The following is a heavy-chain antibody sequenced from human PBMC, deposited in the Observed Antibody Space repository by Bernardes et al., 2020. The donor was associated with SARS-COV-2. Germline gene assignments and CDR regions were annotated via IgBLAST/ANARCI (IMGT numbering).Heavy chain of an antibody. Sequence: GGSLRLSCAASGFTFSSYEMNWVHQAPGKGLEWVSYIISSGSVIYYADSVKGRFTISRDNAKNSLYLQMNSLRGEDTAVYYCARGTIGVAGHFQDWGQGTLVTVSS. J-gene: IGHJ1*01. D-gene: IGHD6-19*01. CDR1: GFTFSSYE. V-gene: IGHV3-48*03. CDR2: IISSGSVI. CDR3: ARGTIGVAGHFQD.